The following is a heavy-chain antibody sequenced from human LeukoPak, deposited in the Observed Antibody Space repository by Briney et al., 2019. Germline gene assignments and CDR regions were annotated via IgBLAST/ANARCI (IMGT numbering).Heavy chain of an antibody. D-gene: IGHD3-22*01. CDR2: FDPEDGET. J-gene: IGHJ4*02. CDR1: GYTLTELS. V-gene: IGHV1-24*01. Sequence: ASVKVSCKVSGYTLTELSMLWVRQAPGKGLEWMGGFDPEDGETIYAQKFQGRVTMTEDTSTDTAYMELSSLRSEDTAVYYCATGAAYYYDSSGLGSFDYWGQGTLVTVSS. CDR3: ATGAAYYYDSSGLGSFDY.